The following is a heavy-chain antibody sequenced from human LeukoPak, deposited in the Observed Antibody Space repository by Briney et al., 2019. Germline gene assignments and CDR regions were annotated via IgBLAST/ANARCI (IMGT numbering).Heavy chain of an antibody. Sequence: GGSLRLSCAASGFTFSSYWMHWVRQAPGKGLVWVSRINSDGSSTSYADSVKGRFTISRDNAKNTLYLQMNRLRAEDTAVYYCARVSRTRGYSSGHYYWGQGTLVTVSS. CDR2: INSDGSST. CDR1: GFTFSSYW. J-gene: IGHJ4*02. D-gene: IGHD6-19*01. V-gene: IGHV3-74*01. CDR3: ARVSRTRGYSSGHYY.